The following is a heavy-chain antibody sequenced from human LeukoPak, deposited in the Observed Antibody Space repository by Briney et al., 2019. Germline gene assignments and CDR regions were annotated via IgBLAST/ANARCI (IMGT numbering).Heavy chain of an antibody. CDR3: AKDGYYYDSSAYYVIYYFDS. CDR2: ISGNGGST. V-gene: IGHV3-23*01. CDR1: GFTFSSYA. Sequence: GGSLRLSCAASGFTFSSYAMSWVRQAPGKGLEWVSAISGNGGSTYYADSVKGRFTISRDNSKNTLYLQMNSLRAEDTAVYYCAKDGYYYDSSAYYVIYYFDSWGQGTLVTVSS. D-gene: IGHD3-22*01. J-gene: IGHJ4*02.